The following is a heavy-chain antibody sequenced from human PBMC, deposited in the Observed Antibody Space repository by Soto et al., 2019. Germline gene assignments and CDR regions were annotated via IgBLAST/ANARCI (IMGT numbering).Heavy chain of an antibody. D-gene: IGHD5-12*01. J-gene: IGHJ4*02. CDR2: INPNSVDT. Sequence: QVQLVQSGAEVKKPGASVKVSCKASGYTFTGYYMHWVRQAPGQGLVWMGWINPNSVDTNYAQKFQGRVTMTRDTSISTAYMELSMLISDDTAIYYCARLIEVATIVDYWGQGTLVTVSS. CDR3: ARLIEVATIVDY. CDR1: GYTFTGYY. V-gene: IGHV1-2*02.